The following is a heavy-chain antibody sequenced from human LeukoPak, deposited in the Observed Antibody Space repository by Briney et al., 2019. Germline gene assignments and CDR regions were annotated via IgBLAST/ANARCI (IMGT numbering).Heavy chain of an antibody. J-gene: IGHJ5*02. CDR1: GASISSGNYY. V-gene: IGHV4-61*02. D-gene: IGHD6-6*01. CDR3: ARNVPYGSSSRSRVDP. CDR2: IYPSGNT. Sequence: SETLSPTCTVSGASISSGNYYWSWIRQPAGKELEWIGRIYPSGNTDHNPSLKSRVTMSLDTSKNQFSLKLSSVTAADTAIYYCARNVPYGSSSRSRVDPWGQGTLVTVSS.